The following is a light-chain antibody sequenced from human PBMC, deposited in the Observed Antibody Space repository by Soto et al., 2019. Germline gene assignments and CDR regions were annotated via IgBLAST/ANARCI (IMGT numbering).Light chain of an antibody. Sequence: QSVLTQPASVSGSPGQSITISCTGTSSDVGRYNFVSWYQQHPGKAPKLMIYDVSNRPSGVSYRFSGSKSGNTASLTISGLQAEDEADYYCSSYTSSSTYVFGTGTQLPVL. V-gene: IGLV2-14*01. J-gene: IGLJ1*01. CDR1: SSDVGRYNF. CDR2: DVS. CDR3: SSYTSSSTYV.